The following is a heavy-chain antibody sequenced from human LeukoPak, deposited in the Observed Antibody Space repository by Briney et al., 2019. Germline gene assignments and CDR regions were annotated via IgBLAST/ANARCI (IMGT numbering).Heavy chain of an antibody. D-gene: IGHD3-3*01. J-gene: IGHJ4*02. V-gene: IGHV3-9*01. CDR2: ISWNSGSI. Sequence: GGSLRLSCAASGFTFDDYAMHWVRQAPGKGLKWVSGISWNSGSIGYADSVKGRFTISRDNAKNSLYLQMNSLRAEDTAMYYCAKVGYNYDFWSGPLDYWGQGTLVTVSS. CDR1: GFTFDDYA. CDR3: AKVGYNYDFWSGPLDY.